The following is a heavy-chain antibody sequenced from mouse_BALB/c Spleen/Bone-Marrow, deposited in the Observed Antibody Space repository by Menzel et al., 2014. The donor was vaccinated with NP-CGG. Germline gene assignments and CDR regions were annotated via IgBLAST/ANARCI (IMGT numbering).Heavy chain of an antibody. CDR2: INPDSSTI. Sequence: EVQAVESGGGLVQPGGSLKLSCAASGFDFSRYWMSWVRQAPGKGLEWIGEINPDSSTINYTPSLKDKYIISRDNAKNTLYLQMSRVRSEDTALYYCARLGYYGSFAYRGQGTLVTVSA. D-gene: IGHD1-2*01. CDR3: ARLGYYGSFAY. J-gene: IGHJ3*01. V-gene: IGHV4-1*02. CDR1: GFDFSRYW.